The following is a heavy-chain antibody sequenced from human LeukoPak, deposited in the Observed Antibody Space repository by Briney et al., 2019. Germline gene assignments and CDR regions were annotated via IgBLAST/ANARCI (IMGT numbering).Heavy chain of an antibody. CDR3: ARDAAPLTAADAFDI. D-gene: IGHD4/OR15-4a*01. J-gene: IGHJ3*02. Sequence: GGSLRLSCAASGFTFSSYSMNWVRQAPGKGLEWVSSISSSSSYIYYADSVKGRFTISRDNAKNSLYLQMNSLRAEDTAVYYCARDAAPLTAADAFDIWGQGTMVTVSS. V-gene: IGHV3-21*01. CDR2: ISSSSSYI. CDR1: GFTFSSYS.